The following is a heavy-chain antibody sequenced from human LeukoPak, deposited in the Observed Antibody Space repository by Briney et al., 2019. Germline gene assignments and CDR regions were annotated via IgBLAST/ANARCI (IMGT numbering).Heavy chain of an antibody. J-gene: IGHJ3*02. Sequence: ASVKVSCKASGYTFTSYYMHWVRQAPGQGLEWMGIINPSGGSTSYAQKFQGRVTITRDTSASTAYMELSSLRSEDMAVYYCARWTPLLRAFDIWGQGTMVTVSS. CDR2: INPSGGST. V-gene: IGHV1-46*01. D-gene: IGHD2/OR15-2a*01. CDR1: GYTFTSYY. CDR3: ARWTPLLRAFDI.